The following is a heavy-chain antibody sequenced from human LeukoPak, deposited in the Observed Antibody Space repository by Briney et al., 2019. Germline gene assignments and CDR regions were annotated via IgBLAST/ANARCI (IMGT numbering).Heavy chain of an antibody. CDR2: VGIYNGCT. Sequence: GASVKVSCKASGYTFTKYGISWVRQAPGQGLEWMGWVGIYNGCTTYAQKLQGRVTMTTDTSTNTAYMELRSLRSDDTAVYYCARTRDWNYEDYWGQGTLVTVSS. CDR1: GYTFTKYG. CDR3: ARTRDWNYEDY. J-gene: IGHJ4*02. D-gene: IGHD3-3*01. V-gene: IGHV1-18*01.